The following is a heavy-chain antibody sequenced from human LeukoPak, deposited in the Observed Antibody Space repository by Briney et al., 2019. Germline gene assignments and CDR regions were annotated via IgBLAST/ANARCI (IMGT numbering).Heavy chain of an antibody. V-gene: IGHV3-53*01. Sequence: GGSLRLSCAVSGVPLAINSMSWARASPERGGEWVSHIYSGGSTNNADSVKGRFTVSRDNSRNTSFLQMNSLRAEDTALYFCASAREYCGSAECYEYFQHWGQGTLVIVSS. J-gene: IGHJ1*01. CDR2: IYSGGST. D-gene: IGHD2-21*01. CDR1: GVPLAINS. CDR3: ASAREYCGSAECYEYFQH.